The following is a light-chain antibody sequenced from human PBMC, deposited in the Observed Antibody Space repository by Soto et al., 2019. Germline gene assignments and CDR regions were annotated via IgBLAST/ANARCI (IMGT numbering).Light chain of an antibody. CDR3: QQSYSTWT. CDR2: AAS. Sequence: DIQMTQSPSTLSASVVDRVTITCRASQGISNYLAWYQQKPGKVPKLLIYAASSLQSGVPSRFSGSGSGTDFTLTISSLQPEDFATYYCQQSYSTWTFGQGTKVDIK. J-gene: IGKJ1*01. V-gene: IGKV1-39*01. CDR1: QGISNY.